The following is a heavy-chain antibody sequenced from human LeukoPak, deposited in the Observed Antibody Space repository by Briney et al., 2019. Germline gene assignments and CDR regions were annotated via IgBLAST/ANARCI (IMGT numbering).Heavy chain of an antibody. CDR1: GFTFTSSA. Sequence: ASVKVSCKASGFTFTSSAMQWVRQARGQRLEWIGWIVVGSGNTNYAQKFQERVTITRDMSTSTAYMELSSLRSEDTAVYYCARAHLSGYFDYWGQGTLVTVSS. CDR3: ARAHLSGYFDY. J-gene: IGHJ4*02. D-gene: IGHD3-10*01. V-gene: IGHV1-58*02. CDR2: IVVGSGNT.